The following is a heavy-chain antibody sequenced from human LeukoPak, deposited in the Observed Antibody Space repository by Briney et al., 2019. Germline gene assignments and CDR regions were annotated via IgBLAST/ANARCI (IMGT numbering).Heavy chain of an antibody. Sequence: SETLSLTCTVSGGSLSSYYWSWIRQPAGKGLEWIGRIYTSGSTNHNPSLKSRVTMSVDTSKNQFSLKVSSVTAADTAVYYCARDRGYSSSWYYYYYMDVWGKGTTVTVSS. V-gene: IGHV4-4*07. CDR1: GGSLSSYY. CDR3: ARDRGYSSSWYYYYYMDV. J-gene: IGHJ6*03. D-gene: IGHD6-13*01. CDR2: IYTSGST.